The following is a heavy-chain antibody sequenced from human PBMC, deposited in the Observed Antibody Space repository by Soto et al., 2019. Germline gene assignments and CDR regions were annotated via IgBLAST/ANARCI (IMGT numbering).Heavy chain of an antibody. CDR2: ISAYNGNT. CDR3: ARHKNGYDILTGYDAIDY. CDR1: GYTFTSYG. D-gene: IGHD3-9*01. V-gene: IGHV1-18*01. Sequence: GASVKVSCKASGYTFTSYGISWVRQAPGQGLEWMGWISAYNGNTNYAQKLQGRVTMTTDTSTSTAYMELRSLRSDDTAVYYCARHKNGYDILTGYDAIDYWGQGTLVTVSS. J-gene: IGHJ4*02.